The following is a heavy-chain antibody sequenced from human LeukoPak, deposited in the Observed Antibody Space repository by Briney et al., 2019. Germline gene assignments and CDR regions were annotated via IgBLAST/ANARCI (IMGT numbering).Heavy chain of an antibody. D-gene: IGHD2-2*01. CDR1: GFTFSSYA. CDR2: ISGSGGST. CDR3: AKDLFPRSVVVLPDAFDI. Sequence: GGSLRLSCAASGFTFSSYAMSWVRQAPGKGLEWVSAISGSGGSTYYADSVKGRFTISGDNSKNTLYLQMNSLRAEDTAVYYCAKDLFPRSVVVLPDAFDIWGQGTMVTVSS. V-gene: IGHV3-23*01. J-gene: IGHJ3*02.